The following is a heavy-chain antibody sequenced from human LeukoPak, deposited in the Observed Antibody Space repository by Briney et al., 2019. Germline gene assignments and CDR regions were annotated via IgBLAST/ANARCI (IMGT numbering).Heavy chain of an antibody. D-gene: IGHD2-15*01. Sequence: GGSLRLSCAASAFTFSDFSMSWVRQAPGKGLEWVSSISSSSSYIYYADSVKGRFTISRDNAKNSLYLQMNSLRAEDTAVYYCAREKVVAATLDYWGQGTLVTVSS. J-gene: IGHJ4*02. CDR1: AFTFSDFS. CDR2: ISSSSSYI. V-gene: IGHV3-21*01. CDR3: AREKVVAATLDY.